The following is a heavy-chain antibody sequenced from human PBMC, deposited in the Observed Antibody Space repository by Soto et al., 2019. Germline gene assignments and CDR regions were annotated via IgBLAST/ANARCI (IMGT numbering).Heavy chain of an antibody. D-gene: IGHD5-12*01. J-gene: IGHJ4*02. CDR2: INHRGFT. CDR3: ARGGGSNSYFDS. Sequence: PSETLSLTCAVFGGSFSASSWTWIRQPPGKGLEWIGQINHRGFTNYSPSLRSRVTMSIDTSKNQFSLSLTSVTAADTAMYYCARGGGSNSYFDSWGQGTPVTVSS. CDR1: GGSFSASS. V-gene: IGHV4-34*01.